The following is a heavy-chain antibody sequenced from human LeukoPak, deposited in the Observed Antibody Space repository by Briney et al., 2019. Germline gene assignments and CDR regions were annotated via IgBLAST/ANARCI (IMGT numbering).Heavy chain of an antibody. D-gene: IGHD2-2*02. J-gene: IGHJ4*02. CDR1: GFTFSSYA. V-gene: IGHV3-23*01. CDR2: ITGSDGST. Sequence: GGSLRLSCAVSGFTFSSYAMSWVRQAPGKGLEWVSSITGSDGSTYYADSVKGRFTISRDNSKNTLYLQMNRLRAEDTAVYFCAKKGCTSATCYINCCGQGTLVTVSS. CDR3: AKKGCTSATCYINC.